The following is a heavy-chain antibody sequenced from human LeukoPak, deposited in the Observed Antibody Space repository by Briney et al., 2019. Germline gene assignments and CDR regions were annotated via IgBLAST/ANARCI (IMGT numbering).Heavy chain of an antibody. CDR1: GFTFSSYS. CDR3: ARDGAVVPAARRYYYYYMDV. Sequence: GGSLRLSCAASGFTFSSYSMNWVRQAPGKGLEWVSSISSSSSYIYYADSVKGRFTISRDNAKNSLYLQMNSLRAEDTAVYYCARDGAVVPAARRYYYYYMDVWGKGTTVTVSS. V-gene: IGHV3-21*01. D-gene: IGHD2-2*01. CDR2: ISSSSSYI. J-gene: IGHJ6*03.